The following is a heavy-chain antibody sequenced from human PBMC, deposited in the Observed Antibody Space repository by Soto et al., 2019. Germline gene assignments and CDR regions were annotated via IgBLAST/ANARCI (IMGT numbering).Heavy chain of an antibody. D-gene: IGHD2-8*01. Sequence: KASETLSLTCGVHGGTLSTYYWIWIRQPPGKGLEWIGEVNHRGSTSYNPSLQSRVTISVDTSKNQFSLKLTSVTAADTAVYYCARAWIVLIPITRDYGMDFWGQGTTVTVSS. CDR1: GGTLSTYY. CDR3: ARAWIVLIPITRDYGMDF. V-gene: IGHV4-34*01. J-gene: IGHJ6*02. CDR2: VNHRGST.